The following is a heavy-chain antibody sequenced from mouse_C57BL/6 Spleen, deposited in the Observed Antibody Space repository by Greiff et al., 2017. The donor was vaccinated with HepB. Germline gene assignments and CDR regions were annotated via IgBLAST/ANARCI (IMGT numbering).Heavy chain of an antibody. CDR1: GFTFSSYA. V-gene: IGHV5-4*01. J-gene: IGHJ1*03. Sequence: EVQVVESGGGLVKPGGSLKLSCAASGFTFSSYAMSWVRQTPEKRLEWVATISDGGSYTYYPDNVKGRFTISRDNAKNNLYLQMSHLKSEDTAMYYCARDDYYGSSLYWYFDVWGTGTTVTVSS. CDR2: ISDGGSYT. CDR3: ARDDYYGSSLYWYFDV. D-gene: IGHD1-1*01.